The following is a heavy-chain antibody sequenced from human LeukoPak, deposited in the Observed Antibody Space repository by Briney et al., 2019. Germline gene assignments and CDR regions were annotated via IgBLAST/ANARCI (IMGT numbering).Heavy chain of an antibody. Sequence: AGGSLRLSCAASGFTFSSYSMNWVRQAPGKGLEWVSYISSSSSTIYYADSVKGRFTISRDNAKNSLYLQMNSLRAEDTAVYYCARDPGVYGSGSDLEGYYMDVWGKGTTVTVSS. CDR3: ARDPGVYGSGSDLEGYYMDV. CDR2: ISSSSSTI. J-gene: IGHJ6*03. D-gene: IGHD3-10*01. CDR1: GFTFSSYS. V-gene: IGHV3-48*01.